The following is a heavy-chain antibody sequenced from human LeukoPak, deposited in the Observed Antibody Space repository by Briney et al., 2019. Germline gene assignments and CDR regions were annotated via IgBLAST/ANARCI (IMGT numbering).Heavy chain of an antibody. CDR3: AKVYYDYFDY. Sequence: GWSLRLSCAASGFAFRSYAMSWVRQAPGKGLQWVSAISGSGDSTYYADSVKGRFTISRDNSKNTVYLQMNSLRVEDTAMYYCAKVYYDYFDYWGQGTLVTVSS. J-gene: IGHJ4*02. D-gene: IGHD3-16*01. CDR2: ISGSGDST. V-gene: IGHV3-23*01. CDR1: GFAFRSYA.